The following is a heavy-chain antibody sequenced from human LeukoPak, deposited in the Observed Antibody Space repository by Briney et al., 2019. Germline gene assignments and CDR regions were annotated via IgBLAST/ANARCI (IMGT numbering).Heavy chain of an antibody. D-gene: IGHD2-2*01. Sequence: ASVKVSCKASGYTFTSYGISWVRQAPGQGLEWMGWIGAYNGNTNYAQKLQGRVTMTTDTSTSTAYMELRSLRSDDTAVYYCARLYTVYCSSTSCPPDYWGQGTLVTVSS. CDR1: GYTFTSYG. J-gene: IGHJ4*02. CDR3: ARLYTVYCSSTSCPPDY. V-gene: IGHV1-18*01. CDR2: IGAYNGNT.